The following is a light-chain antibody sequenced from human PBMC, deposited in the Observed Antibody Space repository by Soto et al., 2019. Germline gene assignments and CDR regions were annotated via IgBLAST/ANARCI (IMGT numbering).Light chain of an antibody. Sequence: DIQMTQSPSSLSASVGDRVTITCRASQSISSYLNWYQQKLGKAPKLLIYAASSSQSGVPSRFSGSGSGTEFTLTITSLQPEDYATYYCQQSHRTPLTFGGGTKVQIK. V-gene: IGKV1-39*01. CDR2: AAS. CDR1: QSISSY. CDR3: QQSHRTPLT. J-gene: IGKJ4*01.